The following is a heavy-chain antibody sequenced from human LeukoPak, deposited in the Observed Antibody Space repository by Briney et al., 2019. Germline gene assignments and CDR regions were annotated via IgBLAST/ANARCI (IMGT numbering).Heavy chain of an antibody. CDR1: GFTFSSYA. V-gene: IGHV3-30-3*01. CDR2: ISYDGSNK. J-gene: IGHJ4*02. CDR3: AREGCSGGSCPGPFDY. Sequence: PGGSLRLSCAASGFTFSSYAMHWVRQAPGKGLEWVAGISYDGSNKYYADSVKGRFTISRDNSKNTLYLQMNSLRAEDTAVYYCAREGCSGGSCPGPFDYWGQGTLVTVSS. D-gene: IGHD2-15*01.